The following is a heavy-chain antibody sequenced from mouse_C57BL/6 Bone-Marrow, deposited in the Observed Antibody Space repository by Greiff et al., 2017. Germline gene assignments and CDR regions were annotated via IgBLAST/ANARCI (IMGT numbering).Heavy chain of an antibody. CDR1: GFTFSSYG. D-gene: IGHD1-1*01. Sequence: EVKVEESGGDLVKPGGSLKLSCAASGFTFSSYGMSWVRQTPDKRLEWVATISRGGSYTYYPDSVKGRFTISRDNAKNTLYLKMSSLKSEDTAMYYGARNNYYGSSYPYYAMDYWGQGTSVTVSS. CDR3: ARNNYYGSSYPYYAMDY. J-gene: IGHJ4*01. CDR2: ISRGGSYT. V-gene: IGHV5-6*02.